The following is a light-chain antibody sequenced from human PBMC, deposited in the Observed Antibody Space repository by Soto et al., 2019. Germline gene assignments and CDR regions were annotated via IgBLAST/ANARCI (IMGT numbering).Light chain of an antibody. J-gene: IGKJ4*01. Sequence: ESVLTQSPATLSLSPGERATLSCRASQSVGTYFAWYQQQPGQAPRLLIYDSSNRATGIPARFSGSGSGTDFTLTISSLEPEDFAVYYCQQRSDWPSTFGGGTKVEIK. V-gene: IGKV3-11*01. CDR2: DSS. CDR1: QSVGTY. CDR3: QQRSDWPST.